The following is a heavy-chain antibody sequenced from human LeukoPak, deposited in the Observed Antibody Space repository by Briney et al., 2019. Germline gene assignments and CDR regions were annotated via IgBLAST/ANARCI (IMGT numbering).Heavy chain of an antibody. V-gene: IGHV3-30-3*01. D-gene: IGHD5-18*01. Sequence: GGSLRLSCVASGFTFSSYAMHWVRQAPGKGLEWVAVISDDGSNRYYSDSVKGRFTVSRDSSKNTLYLQVNSLRADDTAVYYCARDLNQGRGYSYGPFDYWGQGTLVTVSS. CDR3: ARDLNQGRGYSYGPFDY. CDR2: ISDDGSNR. J-gene: IGHJ4*02. CDR1: GFTFSSYA.